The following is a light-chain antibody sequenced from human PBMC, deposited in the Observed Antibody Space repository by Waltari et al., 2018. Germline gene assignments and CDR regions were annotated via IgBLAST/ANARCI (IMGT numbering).Light chain of an antibody. J-gene: IGKJ4*01. CDR1: HNIDNY. CDR3: QQSYSNSLT. CDR2: AAS. V-gene: IGKV1-39*01. Sequence: DIQMTQSPSSLSASVRDRVSITCRASHNIDNYLNWYQQKPGKAPKLLIYAASTLQSGVPSRFSGSGSGTEFTLPISSLQPEEFANYYCQQSYSNSLTFGGGTRVEIK.